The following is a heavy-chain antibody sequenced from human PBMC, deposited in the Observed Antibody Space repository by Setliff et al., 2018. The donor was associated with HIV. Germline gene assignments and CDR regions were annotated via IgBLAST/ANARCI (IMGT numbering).Heavy chain of an antibody. J-gene: IGHJ6*03. CDR3: ATSVQGPFFWSAYYMKF. Sequence: GGSLRLSCVASGFSISGYAMSWVRQAPGKGLEWLSIIYTGDGNTNYADSVRGRFIISRDNSKNTLYLQMNSLIVEDTAVYYCATSVQGPFFWSAYYMKFWGKGTTVTVSS. CDR1: GFSISGYA. V-gene: IGHV3-23*03. CDR2: IYTGDGNT. D-gene: IGHD3-3*01.